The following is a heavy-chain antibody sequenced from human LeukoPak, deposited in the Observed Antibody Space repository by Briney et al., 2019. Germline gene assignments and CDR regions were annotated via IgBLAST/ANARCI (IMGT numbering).Heavy chain of an antibody. J-gene: IGHJ3*02. Sequence: SETLSLTCTVSGGSISNYYWSWIRQPPGKGLEWIGYIYYSGSTNYNPSLKSRVTISVDTSKNQFSLKLSSVTAADTAVYYCARDRDYGGIIDAFDIWGQGTMVTVSS. CDR3: ARDRDYGGIIDAFDI. CDR2: IYYSGST. CDR1: GGSISNYY. D-gene: IGHD4-23*01. V-gene: IGHV4-59*01.